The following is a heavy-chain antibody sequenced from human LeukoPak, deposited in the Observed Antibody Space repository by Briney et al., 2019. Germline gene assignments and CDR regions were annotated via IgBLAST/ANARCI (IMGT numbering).Heavy chain of an antibody. V-gene: IGHV4-59*01. CDR1: GGSISSYY. CDR2: NYYSGST. J-gene: IGHJ3*02. D-gene: IGHD3-10*01. Sequence: SETLSLTCTVSGGSISSYYWSWIRQPPGKGLEWIGYNYYSGSTNYNPSLKSRVTISVDTSKNQFSLKLSSVTAADTAVYYCARSTMVRGVITNDAFDIWGQGTMVTVSS. CDR3: ARSTMVRGVITNDAFDI.